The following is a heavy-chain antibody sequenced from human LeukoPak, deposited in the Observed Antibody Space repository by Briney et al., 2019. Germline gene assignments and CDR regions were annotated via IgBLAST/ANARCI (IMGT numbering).Heavy chain of an antibody. J-gene: IGHJ4*02. CDR1: GFTFSNYW. Sequence: GGSLRLSCAASGFTFSNYWMSWVRQAPGKGLEWVANIKQDGSGKYYMDSVKGRFTISRDSAKNSLYLQMNSLRVEDTAVYYCARIGSRDGYTVDYWGQGTLVPVSS. D-gene: IGHD5-24*01. V-gene: IGHV3-7*01. CDR2: IKQDGSGK. CDR3: ARIGSRDGYTVDY.